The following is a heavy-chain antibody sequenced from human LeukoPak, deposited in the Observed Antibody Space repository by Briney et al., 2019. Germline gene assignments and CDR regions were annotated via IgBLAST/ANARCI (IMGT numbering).Heavy chain of an antibody. V-gene: IGHV1-2*02. CDR1: GHTFTGYY. J-gene: IGHJ3*02. Sequence: GASVKVSCKASGHTFTGYYIHWVRQAPGQGLEWMGRISPDSGGTNYAQRYQGRVTLTRDTSISTAYMELTRLRSDDTAVYYCARVGKLSVRAFDIWGQGTMVTVSS. CDR3: ARVGKLSVRAFDI. D-gene: IGHD3-16*02. CDR2: ISPDSGGT.